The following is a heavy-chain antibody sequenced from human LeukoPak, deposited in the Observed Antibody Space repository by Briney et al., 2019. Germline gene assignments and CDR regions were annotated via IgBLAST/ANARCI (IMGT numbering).Heavy chain of an antibody. D-gene: IGHD2-2*01. Sequence: GGSLRLSCAASGFTFSSYSMNWVRQAPGKGLEWASSISSSSSYIYYADSVKGRFTISRDNAKNSLYLQMNSLRAEDTAVYYFARDLGPYIVVVPAAPFGYWGQGTLVTVSS. CDR2: ISSSSSYI. V-gene: IGHV3-21*01. CDR3: ARDLGPYIVVVPAAPFGY. CDR1: GFTFSSYS. J-gene: IGHJ4*02.